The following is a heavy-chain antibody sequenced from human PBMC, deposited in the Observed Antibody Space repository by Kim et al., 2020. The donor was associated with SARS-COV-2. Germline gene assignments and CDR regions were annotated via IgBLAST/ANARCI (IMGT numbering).Heavy chain of an antibody. CDR1: GGSFSGYY. CDR2: INHSGST. CDR3: ARGRTVTTFFYSYGMDV. D-gene: IGHD4-17*01. J-gene: IGHJ6*02. Sequence: SETLSLTCAVYGGSFSGYYWSWIRQPPGKGLEWIGEINHSGSTNYNPSLKSRVTISVDTTKNQFSLKLSSVTAADTAVYYCARGRTVTTFFYSYGMDVWGQGTPGTVSS. V-gene: IGHV4-34*01.